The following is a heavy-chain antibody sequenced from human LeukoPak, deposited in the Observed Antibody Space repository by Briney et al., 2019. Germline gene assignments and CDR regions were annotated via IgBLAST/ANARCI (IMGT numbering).Heavy chain of an antibody. CDR1: GFIFNSYS. J-gene: IGHJ4*02. V-gene: IGHV3-48*01. CDR3: ARKLWFGEPCCYFDY. Sequence: GGSLRLSCAASGFIFNSYSMNWVRQAPGKGPEWVSYIGSAPTTIYYADSVKGRFTISRDIADNSLYLQMNSLRAEDTALYHCARKLWFGEPCCYFDYWGQGTLVTVSS. CDR2: IGSAPTTI. D-gene: IGHD3-10*01.